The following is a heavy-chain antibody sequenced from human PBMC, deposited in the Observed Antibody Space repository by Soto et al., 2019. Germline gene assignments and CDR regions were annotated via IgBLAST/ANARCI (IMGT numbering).Heavy chain of an antibody. CDR1: GFTFGRSG. D-gene: IGHD5-12*01. V-gene: IGHV3-33*01. CDR2: IWFDGSKK. CDR3: ARDLYTGYIDY. Sequence: QVQMVESGGGVVQPGTSLRLSCVASGFTFGRSGMHWVRQAAGGALEWVAIIWFDGSKKYYADSVKGRLTVSRDNSKNTLYLQMDSLRGDDTAVYYCARDLYTGYIDYWGQGTLVTVSS. J-gene: IGHJ4*02.